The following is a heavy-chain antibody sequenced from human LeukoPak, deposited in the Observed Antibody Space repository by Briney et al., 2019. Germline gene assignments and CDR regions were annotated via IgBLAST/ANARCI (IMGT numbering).Heavy chain of an antibody. Sequence: GGSLRLSCAASGFTFDDYSMHWVRQAPGKGLEWVSLILWNGGNTYYADSVKARFTISRDNSKNSLYLQMNNLRVEDTALYYCVKEKYIRSVGGTVFDSWGQGTLVIVSS. CDR2: ILWNGGNT. CDR1: GFTFDDYS. D-gene: IGHD1-26*01. V-gene: IGHV3-43D*03. J-gene: IGHJ5*01. CDR3: VKEKYIRSVGGTVFDS.